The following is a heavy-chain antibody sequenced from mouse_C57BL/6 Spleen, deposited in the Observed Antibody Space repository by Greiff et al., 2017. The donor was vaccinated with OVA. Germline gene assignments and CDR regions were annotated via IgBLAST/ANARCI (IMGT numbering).Heavy chain of an antibody. D-gene: IGHD1-1*01. J-gene: IGHJ4*01. CDR2: IWSGGST. Sequence: VQLQQSGPGLVQPSQSLSITCTVSGFSLTSYGVHWVRQSPGKGLEWLGVIWSGGSTDYNAAFISRLSISKDNSKSQVFFKMNRLQADDTAIYYCARPITTVVAHYYAMDYWGQGTSVTVSA. V-gene: IGHV2-2*01. CDR3: ARPITTVVAHYYAMDY. CDR1: GFSLTSYG.